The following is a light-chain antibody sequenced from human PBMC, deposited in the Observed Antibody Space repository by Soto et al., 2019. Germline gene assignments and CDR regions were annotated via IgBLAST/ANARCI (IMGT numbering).Light chain of an antibody. CDR1: QDIRKY. Sequence: DIQMTQSPSSLSASVGDRVTITCQASQDIRKYLNWYQQKPGRAPNLLIYGASNLETGVPSRFSGSGYGTDFTFTISSLQPEDIASYYCQHYDNLPPFTFGPGTKVAIK. CDR2: GAS. V-gene: IGKV1-33*01. J-gene: IGKJ3*01. CDR3: QHYDNLPPFT.